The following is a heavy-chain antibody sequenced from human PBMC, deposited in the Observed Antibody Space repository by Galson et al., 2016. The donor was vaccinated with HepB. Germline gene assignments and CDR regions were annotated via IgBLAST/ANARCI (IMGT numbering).Heavy chain of an antibody. Sequence: QSGAEVKKPGESLKISCKGSGYKFTNYWIAWVRQMPGKGLEWMGTIYPDDSDTRYSPSFQGQVTISADKSISTAYLQWSSLKASDTAIYYCARPLMDFRGRTCYSEGYFALGGRGTVVTVSS. CDR1: GYKFTNYW. V-gene: IGHV5-51*03. D-gene: IGHD2-15*01. J-gene: IGHJ2*01. CDR2: IYPDDSDT. CDR3: ARPLMDFRGRTCYSEGYFAL.